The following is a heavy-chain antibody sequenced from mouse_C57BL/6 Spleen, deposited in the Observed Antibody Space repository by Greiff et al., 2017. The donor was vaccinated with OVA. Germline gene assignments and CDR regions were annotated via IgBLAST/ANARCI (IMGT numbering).Heavy chain of an antibody. CDR1: GYTFTDYN. V-gene: IGHV1-22*01. CDR3: ARGYYGSSYGYFDY. J-gene: IGHJ2*01. D-gene: IGHD1-1*01. Sequence: EVQLQQSGPELVKPGASVKMSCKASGYTFTDYNMHWVKQSHGKSLEWIGYINPNNGGTSYNQKFKGKATLTVNKSSSTAYMELRSLTSEDSAVYYCARGYYGSSYGYFDYWGQGTTLTVSS. CDR2: INPNNGGT.